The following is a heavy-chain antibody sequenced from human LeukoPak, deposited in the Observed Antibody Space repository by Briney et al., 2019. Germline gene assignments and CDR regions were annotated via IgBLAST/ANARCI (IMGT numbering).Heavy chain of an antibody. J-gene: IGHJ4*02. CDR2: FHGSGSN. CDR3: ARFGGNAHF. D-gene: IGHD1-26*01. V-gene: IGHV4-31*11. CDR1: GAAISSGPHS. Sequence: ESSQTLSLTCAVSGAAISSGPHSWTWTRQRPGEGLEWIGHFHGSGSNFYNPSLKSRLTISVDTSMNQLSLTLSSVTAADTAVYYCARFGGNAHFWGQGILVTVSP.